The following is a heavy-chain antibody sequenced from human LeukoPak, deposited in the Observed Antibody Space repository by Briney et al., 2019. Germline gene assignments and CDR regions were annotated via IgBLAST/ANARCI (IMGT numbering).Heavy chain of an antibody. CDR3: GRASITMFRGAHIPPSNGFDP. D-gene: IGHD3-10*01. J-gene: IGHJ5*02. Sequence: ASVKVSCKASGYTFTGYYMHWVRQAPGQGLEWMGWINSNSGGTNYAQKFQGWVTMTRDTSISTAYMELSRLRSDDTAVYYCGRASITMFRGAHIPPSNGFDPWGQGTLVTVSS. CDR1: GYTFTGYY. CDR2: INSNSGGT. V-gene: IGHV1-2*04.